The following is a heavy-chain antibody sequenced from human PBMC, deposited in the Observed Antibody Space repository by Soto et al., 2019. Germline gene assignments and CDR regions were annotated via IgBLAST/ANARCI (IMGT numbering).Heavy chain of an antibody. Sequence: PPETLCLTCTVSGGSISIYYWSWIRQPPGKGLDLIGYIYYSGSTNYNPSLESRVTISVDTSKNQFSLKLSSVTAADTAVYYCASLGVFYASSGYADYWGQGTLVTVSS. D-gene: IGHD3-22*01. CDR1: GGSISIYY. V-gene: IGHV4-59*01. CDR2: IYYSGST. J-gene: IGHJ4*02. CDR3: ASLGVFYASSGYADY.